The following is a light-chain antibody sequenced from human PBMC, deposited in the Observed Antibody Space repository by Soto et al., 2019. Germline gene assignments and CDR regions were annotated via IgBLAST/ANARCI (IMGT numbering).Light chain of an antibody. CDR3: AAWDDSLNGWV. CDR1: SSNIGTNT. V-gene: IGLV1-44*01. Sequence: QSVLTQPPSASGTPGQRVTISCSGSSSNIGTNTVNWYRQLPGTAPKLLIYSNNQRPSGVPDRLSGSKSGTSASLAISGLQSEDEADYDCAAWDDSLNGWVFGGGTTLTVL. CDR2: SNN. J-gene: IGLJ3*02.